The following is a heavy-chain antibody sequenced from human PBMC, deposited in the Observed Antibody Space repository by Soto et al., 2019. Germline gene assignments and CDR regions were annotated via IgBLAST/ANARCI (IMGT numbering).Heavy chain of an antibody. CDR2: ISGSGGST. CDR3: AKTMGFDGAFDI. J-gene: IGHJ3*02. CDR1: GFTFSSYA. V-gene: IGHV3-23*01. Sequence: EVQLLESGGGLVQPGGSLRLSCAASGFTFSSYAMSWVRQAPGKGLEWVSAISGSGGSTYYADSVKGRFTISRDNSKNTLYLQMSSLRAEDTAIYYCAKTMGFDGAFDIWGQGTMVTVSS.